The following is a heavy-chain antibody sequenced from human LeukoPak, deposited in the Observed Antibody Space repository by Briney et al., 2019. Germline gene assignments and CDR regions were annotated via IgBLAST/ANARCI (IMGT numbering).Heavy chain of an antibody. CDR2: ISNSGGTT. D-gene: IGHD6-19*01. J-gene: IGHJ6*02. CDR1: GFTFSSYA. V-gene: IGHV3-23*01. Sequence: GGSLRLSCAASGFTFSSYAMSWVRQAPGKGLKWVSSISNSGGTTYYADSVRGRFTISRDNSKNTLYLQMNSLRAEDTAGYYCAQTVAGGSYYYGMDVWGQGTTVTVSS. CDR3: AQTVAGGSYYYGMDV.